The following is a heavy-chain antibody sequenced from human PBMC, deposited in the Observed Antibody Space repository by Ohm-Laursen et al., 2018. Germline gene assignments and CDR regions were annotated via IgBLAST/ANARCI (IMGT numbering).Heavy chain of an antibody. J-gene: IGHJ4*02. D-gene: IGHD3-22*01. CDR1: GGSIGSYY. CDR2: IYYSGNT. CDR3: ARQVEVVTLIDY. V-gene: IGHV4-59*08. Sequence: SETLSLTCTVSGGSIGSYYWSWIRQPPGKGLEGIGYIYYSGNTNYNPSLKSRVTISVDTSKNQFSLKLSSVTAADTAVYYCARQVEVVTLIDYWGQGTLVTVSS.